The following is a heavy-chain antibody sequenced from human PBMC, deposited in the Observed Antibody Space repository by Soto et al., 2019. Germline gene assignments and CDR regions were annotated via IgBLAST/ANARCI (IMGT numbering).Heavy chain of an antibody. CDR1: GFTFNDYA. CDR2: ISYDGGTK. CDR3: AGDVESGRFFDL. J-gene: IGHJ2*01. Sequence: QVQLVESGGGAVQPGGSLTLSCAVSGFTFNDYAMHWVRQAPGKGLEWVAFISYDGGTKHYVDSVKGRFTVPRDNSMNSLYLHMNSLRPGDTAVYYCAGDVESGRFFDLWGRGTLVTVSS. V-gene: IGHV3-30-3*01. D-gene: IGHD6-25*01.